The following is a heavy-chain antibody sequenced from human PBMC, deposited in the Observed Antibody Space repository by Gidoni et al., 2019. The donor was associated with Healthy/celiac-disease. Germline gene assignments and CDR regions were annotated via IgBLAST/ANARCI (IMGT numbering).Heavy chain of an antibody. CDR3: ARAYYYDSSGYYNDAFDI. V-gene: IGHV3-7*03. Sequence: EVQLVESGGGLVQPGGSLRLSCAASGFPFRSYWMSWVRQAPGKWLEWVANIKQDGSEKYYVDSVKGRFTISRDNAKNSLYLQMNSLRAEDTAVYYCARAYYYDSSGYYNDAFDIWGQGTMVTVSS. J-gene: IGHJ3*02. D-gene: IGHD3-22*01. CDR1: GFPFRSYW. CDR2: IKQDGSEK.